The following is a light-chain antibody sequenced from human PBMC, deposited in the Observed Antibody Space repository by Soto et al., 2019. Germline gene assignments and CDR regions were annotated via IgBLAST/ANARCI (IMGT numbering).Light chain of an antibody. CDR3: CSNAAGSTYV. J-gene: IGLJ1*01. V-gene: IGLV2-23*01. CDR2: EAS. Sequence: QSALTQPPSGSGSPGQSITISCTGTSSDVGSHNLVSWYQHYPGKAPKLIIFEASKRPSGVSNRFSGSKSGSTASLTISGLQAEDEADYYCCSNAAGSTYVFGTGTKLTVL. CDR1: SSDVGSHNL.